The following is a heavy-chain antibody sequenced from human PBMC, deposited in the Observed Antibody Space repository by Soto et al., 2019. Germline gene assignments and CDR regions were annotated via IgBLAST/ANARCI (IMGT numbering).Heavy chain of an antibody. D-gene: IGHD3-16*02. CDR1: GFTFRTYS. J-gene: IGHJ4*02. CDR3: AKEKDYDFNWGSDRFTSHY. CDR2: ISGIAGT. Sequence: PGGSLRLSCTASGFTFRTYSMTWFRQAPGKGLEWDSAISGIAGTFYATSVKGRFTISRDNSSSTVYLQMHSLRAEDSAIYSCAKEKDYDFNWGSDRFTSHYWGRGTLVTVSS. V-gene: IGHV3-23*01.